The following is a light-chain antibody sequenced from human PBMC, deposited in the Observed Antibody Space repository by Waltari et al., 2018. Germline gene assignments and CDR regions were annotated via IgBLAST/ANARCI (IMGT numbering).Light chain of an antibody. CDR3: CAFAGRGIYV. Sequence: SALTQPASVSGSPGQSITISCPETRSNVGSYPLLPWYQRHPGGAPKLLIYEVSERPSGVSNRFSGSKSGKTASLTISGLQAEDEADYYCCAFAGRGIYVFGTGTQVTVL. CDR2: EVS. V-gene: IGLV2-23*02. CDR1: RSNVGSYPL. J-gene: IGLJ1*01.